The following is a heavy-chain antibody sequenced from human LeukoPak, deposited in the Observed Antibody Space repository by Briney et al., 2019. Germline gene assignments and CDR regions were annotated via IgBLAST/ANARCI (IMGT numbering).Heavy chain of an antibody. J-gene: IGHJ6*03. D-gene: IGHD6-13*01. V-gene: IGHV1-8*01. CDR1: GYTFTSYD. CDR2: MNPNSGNT. Sequence: ASVKVSCKASGYTFTSYDINWVRQAAGQGLEWMGWMNPNSGNTGYAQKFQGRVTMTRNTSISTAYMERSSLRSEDTAVYYCARRSYSSSWYFNYYYYYMDVWGKGTTVTVSS. CDR3: ARRSYSSSWYFNYYYYYMDV.